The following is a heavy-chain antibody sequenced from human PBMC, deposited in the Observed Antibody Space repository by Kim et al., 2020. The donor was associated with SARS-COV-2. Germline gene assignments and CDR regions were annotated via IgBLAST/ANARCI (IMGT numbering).Heavy chain of an antibody. CDR2: INHSGST. J-gene: IGHJ4*02. CDR1: GGSFSGYY. D-gene: IGHD3-16*01. Sequence: SETLSLTCAVYGGSFSGYYWSWIRQPPGKGLEWIGEINHSGSTNYNPSLKSRVTISVDTSKNQFSLKLSSVTAADTAVYYCASAFGEMATIDYWGQGTLVTVSS. V-gene: IGHV4-34*01. CDR3: ASAFGEMATIDY.